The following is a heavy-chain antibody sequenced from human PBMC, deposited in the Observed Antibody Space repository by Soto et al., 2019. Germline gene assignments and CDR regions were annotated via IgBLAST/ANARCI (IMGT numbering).Heavy chain of an antibody. J-gene: IGHJ4*02. CDR3: AREGPQQLVPDY. Sequence: QVQLQESGPGLVKPSETLSLTCTVSDGSISNYYWSWIRQPPGRGLEWIGYIYYSGSTTYNPSLKSRVTMSVDTSKNQFSLRLSSVTAADTAVYYCAREGPQQLVPDYWGQGTLVTVSS. V-gene: IGHV4-59*01. D-gene: IGHD6-13*01. CDR1: DGSISNYY. CDR2: IYYSGST.